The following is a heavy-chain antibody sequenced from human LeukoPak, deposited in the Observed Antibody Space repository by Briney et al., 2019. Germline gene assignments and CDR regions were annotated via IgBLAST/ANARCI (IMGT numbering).Heavy chain of an antibody. J-gene: IGHJ4*02. CDR2: ISHDVKTT. Sequence: PGGSLRLSCVASGFSFSDSVIHWVRQAPGKGLEWVAVISHDVKTTYYADSVTGRFTISRDNSKDTLFLQMHSLRPGDTAVYYCVREDTPATANYWGQGTLVTISS. CDR3: VREDTPATANY. D-gene: IGHD2-21*02. CDR1: GFSFSDSV. V-gene: IGHV3-30*04.